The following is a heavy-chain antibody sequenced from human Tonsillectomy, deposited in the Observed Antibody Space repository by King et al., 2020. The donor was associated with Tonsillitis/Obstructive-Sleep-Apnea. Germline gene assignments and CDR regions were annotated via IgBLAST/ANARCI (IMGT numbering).Heavy chain of an antibody. D-gene: IGHD2-2*01. CDR3: AITGYCSSTSCPVAGWFDP. Sequence: VQLQQWGAGLLKPSETLSLTCAVYGGSFSGYYWSWIRQPPGKGLEWIGEINHSGSTNYNPSLKSRVTISVDTSKTQFSLKLSSVTAADTAVYYCAITGYCSSTSCPVAGWFDPWGQGTLVTVSS. J-gene: IGHJ5*02. CDR1: GGSFSGYY. CDR2: INHSGST. V-gene: IGHV4-34*01.